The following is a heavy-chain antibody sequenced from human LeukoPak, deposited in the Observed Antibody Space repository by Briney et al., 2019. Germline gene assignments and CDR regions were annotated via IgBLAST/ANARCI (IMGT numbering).Heavy chain of an antibody. CDR3: ARGAAGTVRAFDI. Sequence: PGGSLRLSCAASGFTFSSYSMNWVRQAPGKGLEWVSSISSSSSYIYYADSVKGLFTISRDNAKNSLYLQMNSLRAEDTAVYYCARGAAGTVRAFDIWGQGTMVTVSS. D-gene: IGHD6-13*01. CDR1: GFTFSSYS. J-gene: IGHJ3*02. CDR2: ISSSSSYI. V-gene: IGHV3-21*01.